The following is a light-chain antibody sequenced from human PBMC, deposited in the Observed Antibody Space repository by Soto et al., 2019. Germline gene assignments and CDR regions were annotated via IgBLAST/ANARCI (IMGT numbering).Light chain of an antibody. V-gene: IGKV3-20*01. Sequence: ETVLTQSPGTLSLSPGQRATLYCRASQSVSSSYLAWYQQKPGQAPRLLIYGASSRATGIPDRFSGSGSGTDFTLTISRLEPEDFAVYYCQQYGSSPKTFGQGTKVDI. CDR3: QQYGSSPKT. CDR2: GAS. CDR1: QSVSSSY. J-gene: IGKJ1*01.